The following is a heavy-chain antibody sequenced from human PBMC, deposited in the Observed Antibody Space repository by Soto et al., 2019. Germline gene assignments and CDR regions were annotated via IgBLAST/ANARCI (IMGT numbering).Heavy chain of an antibody. Sequence: QVELQESGPGLVKPSETLSLTCSVSGASISNHYWSWMRQSPGKGLEWIGLMSNTGIPTYNPSLQGRFNISPDTSNNRISLRLSSVTAADTAVYYCARESGFCGPRCYRTNWFDPWGQGILVIVSS. D-gene: IGHD2-2*02. V-gene: IGHV4-59*11. CDR1: GASISNHY. J-gene: IGHJ5*02. CDR3: ARESGFCGPRCYRTNWFDP. CDR2: MSNTGIP.